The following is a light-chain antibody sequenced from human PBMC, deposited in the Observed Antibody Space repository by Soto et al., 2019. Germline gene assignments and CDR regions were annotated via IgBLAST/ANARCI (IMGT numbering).Light chain of an antibody. CDR2: EVS. J-gene: IGLJ2*01. CDR1: SSDVGGYNY. V-gene: IGLV2-14*01. CDR3: SSYTSSSTLVL. Sequence: QSALTQPASVSGSPGQSITISCTGTSSDVGGYNYVSWYQQHPGKAPKLMIYEVSNRPSGVSNRFSGPKSANTASLTISGLKAEDEADYYCSSYTSSSTLVLFGGGTKLTVL.